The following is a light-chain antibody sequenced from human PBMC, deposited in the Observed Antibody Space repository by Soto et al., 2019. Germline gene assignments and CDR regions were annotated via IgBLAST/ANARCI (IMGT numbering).Light chain of an antibody. CDR3: QQLNSYPRT. J-gene: IGKJ2*01. CDR2: AAS. Sequence: DIQLTQSPSFLSASVGDRVTITCRASQGIGSYLAWYQQRPGKAPKLLIYAASTLQSGVPSRFSGSGSGPEFTLTISSLQPEDFATFYCQQLNSYPRTFGQGTKLEIK. CDR1: QGIGSY. V-gene: IGKV1-9*01.